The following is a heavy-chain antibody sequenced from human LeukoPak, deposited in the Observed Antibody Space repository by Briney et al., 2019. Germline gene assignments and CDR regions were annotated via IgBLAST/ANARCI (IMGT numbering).Heavy chain of an antibody. CDR1: GGSISSGSYY. Sequence: SETLSLTRTVSGGSISSGSYYWSWIRQPAGKGLEWIGRIYTSGSTNYNPSLKSRVTISVDTSKNQFSLKLSSVTAADTAVYYCARDKFTDSSSFDIWGQGTMVTVSS. CDR3: ARDKFTDSSSFDI. D-gene: IGHD3-22*01. J-gene: IGHJ3*02. V-gene: IGHV4-61*02. CDR2: IYTSGST.